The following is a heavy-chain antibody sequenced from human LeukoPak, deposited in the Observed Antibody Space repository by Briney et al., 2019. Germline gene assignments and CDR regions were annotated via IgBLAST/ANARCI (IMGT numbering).Heavy chain of an antibody. V-gene: IGHV1-69-2*01. D-gene: IGHD3-10*01. Sequence: ASVKISCKASGYTFTDYYMHWVQQAPGKGLEWMGRVDPEDGETIYAEKFQGRVTITADTSTDTAYMELSSLRSEDTAVYYCATDKATMVRGVIITGVDYWGQGTLVTVSS. J-gene: IGHJ4*02. CDR1: GYTFTDYY. CDR3: ATDKATMVRGVIITGVDY. CDR2: VDPEDGET.